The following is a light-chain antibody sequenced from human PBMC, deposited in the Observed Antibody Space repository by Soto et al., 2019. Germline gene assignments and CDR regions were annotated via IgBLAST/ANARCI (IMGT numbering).Light chain of an antibody. V-gene: IGLV2-14*01. CDR1: SSDVGGYNY. Sequence: QSALTQPASVSGSPGQSITISCTGTSSDVGGYNYVSWYQQHPGKAPKLMIYEVSNRPSGVSNRFSGSKSGNTASLTISGLQAEDEADYYCSSYTSSSTVVCGGGTTLTVL. J-gene: IGLJ2*01. CDR3: SSYTSSSTVV. CDR2: EVS.